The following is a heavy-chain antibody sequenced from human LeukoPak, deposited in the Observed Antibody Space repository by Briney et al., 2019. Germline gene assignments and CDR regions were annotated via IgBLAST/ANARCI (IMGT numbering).Heavy chain of an antibody. CDR1: GFTFSSYE. CDR2: ITSSGYIT. V-gene: IGHV3-48*03. J-gene: IGHJ6*02. Sequence: PGGSLRLSCSASGFTFSSYEMNWVRQAPGKGLEWVSYITSSGYITDYADSAKGRFTISRDDAKKSVYLQMNSLGAEDTAVYYCARGDIPYYYGVDVWGQGTSVTVSS. CDR3: ARGDIPYYYGVDV.